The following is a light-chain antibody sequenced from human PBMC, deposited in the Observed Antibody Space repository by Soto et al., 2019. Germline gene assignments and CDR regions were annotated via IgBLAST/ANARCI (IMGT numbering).Light chain of an antibody. J-gene: IGKJ1*01. CDR1: QDITNF. CDR2: VAS. CDR3: QQYDVLPWT. Sequence: DLQMTQSPSSLSASVGDRVTITCQASQDITNFLNWYQQKPGKAPKLLIYVASNLETGVPSRFSGSGSGTDFSFTISSLQPEDIATYYGQQYDVLPWTFGQGTTVEVK. V-gene: IGKV1-33*01.